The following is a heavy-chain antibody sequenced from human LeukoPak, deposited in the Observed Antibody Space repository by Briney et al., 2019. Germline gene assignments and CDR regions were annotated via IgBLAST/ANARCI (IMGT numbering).Heavy chain of an antibody. CDR1: GFTFGDYA. Sequence: GRSLRLSCTASGFTFGDYAMSWFRQAPGKGLEWVSFIRSKTYGGTTEYAASVKGRFTISRDDSKSIAYLQMSSLETEDTAVYYCAREEAGYSSGWFPPSPENYWGQGTLVTVSS. CDR2: IRSKTYGGTT. D-gene: IGHD6-19*01. J-gene: IGHJ4*02. CDR3: AREEAGYSSGWFPPSPENY. V-gene: IGHV3-49*03.